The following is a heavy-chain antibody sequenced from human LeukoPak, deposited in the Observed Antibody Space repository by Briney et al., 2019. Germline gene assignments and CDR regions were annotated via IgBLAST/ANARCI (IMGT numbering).Heavy chain of an antibody. V-gene: IGHV1-18*01. D-gene: IGHD3-16*02. CDR3: VRDVSVNLYRAWFGP. J-gene: IGHJ5*02. CDR1: GNSFTSYG. CDR2: ISPYNANT. Sequence: ASVKVSCKASGNSFTSYGFSWVRQAPGQGLEWMGWISPYNANTNYAQKFRGRVTMTTDTSTSTAYMELRSLRSDDTAVYYCVRDVSVNLYRAWFGPWGQGTLVIVSS.